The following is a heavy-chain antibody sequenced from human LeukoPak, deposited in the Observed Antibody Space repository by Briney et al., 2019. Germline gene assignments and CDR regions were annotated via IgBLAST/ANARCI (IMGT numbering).Heavy chain of an antibody. Sequence: SETLSLTCAVSGGSISSGGYSWSWVRQPPGKGLEWIGYIYHSGTTYYNPSLKSRVTMSMDRSKHQFSLNLSSVTAADTAVYYCARGFVYYGSGTSYGMDVWGPGTTVTVSS. CDR3: ARGFVYYGSGTSYGMDV. J-gene: IGHJ6*02. CDR1: GGSISSGGYS. D-gene: IGHD3-10*01. CDR2: IYHSGTT. V-gene: IGHV4-30-2*01.